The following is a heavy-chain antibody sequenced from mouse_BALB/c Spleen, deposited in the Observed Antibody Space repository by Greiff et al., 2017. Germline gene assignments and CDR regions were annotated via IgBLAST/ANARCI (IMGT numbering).Heavy chain of an antibody. D-gene: IGHD2-1*01. V-gene: IGHV1S137*01. Sequence: QVQLQQSGAELVRPGVSVKISCKGSGYTFTDYAMHWVKQSHAKSLEWIGVISTYYGDASYNQKFKGKATMTVDKSSSTAYMELARLTSEDSAIYYCARPYGNYFAYWGQGTLVTVSA. CDR2: ISTYYGDA. J-gene: IGHJ3*01. CDR3: ARPYGNYFAY. CDR1: GYTFTDYA.